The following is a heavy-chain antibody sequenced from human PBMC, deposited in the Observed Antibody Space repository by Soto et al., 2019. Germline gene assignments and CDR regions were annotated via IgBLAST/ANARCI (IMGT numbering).Heavy chain of an antibody. CDR1: GGSFSGYY. D-gene: IGHD3-22*01. J-gene: IGHJ4*02. CDR2: IYYSGFT. CDR3: ARVGRVYESNGYFKL. V-gene: IGHV4-34*01. Sequence: PSETLSLTCAVYGGSFSGYYWSWIRQPPGKGLEYIGYIYYSGFTYNNPSLTDSVSLSVDPSIPHFSLKLSSVTASDTAVYYCARVGRVYESNGYFKLWGQGALVTVSS.